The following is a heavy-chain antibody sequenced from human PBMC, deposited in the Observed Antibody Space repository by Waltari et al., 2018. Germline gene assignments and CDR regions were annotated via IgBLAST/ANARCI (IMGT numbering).Heavy chain of an antibody. V-gene: IGHV4-39*07. J-gene: IGHJ4*02. CDR3: ARDHFSGSDY. CDR2: IYYSGST. CDR1: GGSISSSSYY. D-gene: IGHD6-19*01. Sequence: QLQLQESGPGLVKPSETLSLTCPVSGGSISSSSYYWGWIRQPPGKGLEWIGSIYYSGSTYYNPSLKSRVTISVDTSKNQFSLKLSSVTAADTAVYYCARDHFSGSDYWGQGTLVTVSS.